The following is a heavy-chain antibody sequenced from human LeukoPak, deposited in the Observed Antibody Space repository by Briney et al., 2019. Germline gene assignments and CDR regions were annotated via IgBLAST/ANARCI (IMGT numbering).Heavy chain of an antibody. V-gene: IGHV4-59*01. CDR3: AGEWGRRGFGSQIDS. CDR1: GASMSSYV. D-gene: IGHD3-10*01. CDR2: ISDSGRT. Sequence: SETLSLTCIVSGASMSSYVWSWIRQPPGKELEWIGYISDSGRTNYNASLKSRVTISVDPSQNQVSLKLRSVTAADTAVYFCAGEWGRRGFGSQIDSWGRELWSPSLQ. J-gene: IGHJ4*02.